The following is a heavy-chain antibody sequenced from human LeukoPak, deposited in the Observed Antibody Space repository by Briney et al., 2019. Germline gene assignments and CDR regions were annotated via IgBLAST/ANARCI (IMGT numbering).Heavy chain of an antibody. Sequence: PGGSLRLSCAASGFTFSRSWMTWVRQAPGKGLEWVAFIKDDGRDKYYVDSVKGRFTISRDNAKNSLYLQMNSLRVEDTAVYYCADLGYNDGGQGTLVTVSS. V-gene: IGHV3-7*01. J-gene: IGHJ4*02. CDR1: GFTFSRSW. D-gene: IGHD2-15*01. CDR2: IKDDGRDK. CDR3: ADLGYND.